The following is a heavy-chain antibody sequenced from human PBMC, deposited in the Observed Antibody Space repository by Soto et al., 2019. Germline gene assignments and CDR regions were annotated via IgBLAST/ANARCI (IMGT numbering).Heavy chain of an antibody. Sequence: TSETLSLTCAVYGGSFSGYYWSWIRQPPGKGLEWIGEINHSGSTNYNPSLKSRVTISVDTSKNQFSLKLSSVTAADPAVYYCGRGPNRDGYNYGETNYYYYGMDVWGQGTTVTVSS. CDR2: INHSGST. CDR1: GGSFSGYY. D-gene: IGHD5-12*01. CDR3: GRGPNRDGYNYGETNYYYYGMDV. J-gene: IGHJ6*02. V-gene: IGHV4-34*01.